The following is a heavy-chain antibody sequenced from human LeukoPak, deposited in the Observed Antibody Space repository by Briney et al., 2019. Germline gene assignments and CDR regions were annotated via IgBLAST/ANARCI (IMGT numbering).Heavy chain of an antibody. CDR1: GYTFTSYD. CDR3: ARFRGNIAAAGDY. CDR2: MNPNSGNT. V-gene: IGHV1-8*01. J-gene: IGHJ4*02. Sequence: GASVKVSCKASGYTFTSYDINWVRQATGQGHEWMGWMNPNSGNTGYAQKFQGRVTMTRNTSISTAYMELSSLRSEDTAVYYCARFRGNIAAAGDYWGQGTLVTVSS. D-gene: IGHD6-13*01.